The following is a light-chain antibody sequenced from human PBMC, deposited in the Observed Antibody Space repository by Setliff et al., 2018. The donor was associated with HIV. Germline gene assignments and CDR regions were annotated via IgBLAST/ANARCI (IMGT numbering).Light chain of an antibody. V-gene: IGKV4-1*01. CDR3: QQYYSIPHT. CDR2: WAS. J-gene: IGKJ2*01. Sequence: DIVMTQYPDSLAVSLGDRATINCKSSQSVLYNSNNRNDLAWYQQKPGQPPKLLIYWASTRESGVPDRFSGSGSGTDFTLTISSLQAEDVAVYFCQQYYSIPHTFGQGTK. CDR1: QSVLYNSNNRND.